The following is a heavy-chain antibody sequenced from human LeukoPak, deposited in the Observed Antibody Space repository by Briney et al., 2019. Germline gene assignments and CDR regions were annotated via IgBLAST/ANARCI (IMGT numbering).Heavy chain of an antibody. CDR1: GFTFDDDT. Sequence: GGSLRLSCAVSGFTFDDDTMHWVRQAPGKGLEWVSLISWDGGVTYYADSVRGRFTISRDNSKISLYLQMNSLRTEDTALYYCAKDLTSSGRTLGNWGQGTLITVSS. CDR3: AKDLTSSGRTLGN. J-gene: IGHJ4*02. D-gene: IGHD2-15*01. CDR2: ISWDGGVT. V-gene: IGHV3-43*01.